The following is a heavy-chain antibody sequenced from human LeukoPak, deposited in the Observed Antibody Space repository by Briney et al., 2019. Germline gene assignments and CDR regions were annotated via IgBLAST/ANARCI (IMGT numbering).Heavy chain of an antibody. J-gene: IGHJ4*02. V-gene: IGHV3-7*03. CDR2: IKEDGSDK. D-gene: IGHD6-13*01. CDR1: GFSFSSYW. Sequence: AGGSLRLSCAASGFSFSSYWMTWVRQAPGKGLEWVADIKEDGSDKYYVDSVKGRFTISRDNAKNSLYLQMNSLRAEDTAVYYCARDSGWFRFDSWGQGNLVTVSS. CDR3: ARDSGWFRFDS.